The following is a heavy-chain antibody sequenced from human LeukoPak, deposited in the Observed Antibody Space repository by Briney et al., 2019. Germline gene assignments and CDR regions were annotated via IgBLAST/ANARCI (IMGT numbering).Heavy chain of an antibody. Sequence: GASVKVSCKASGYTFTNYDINWLRQAAGQGLEWMGWMSVHSETVYAQKFQGRITMTRNISISTVYMEMSTLRSEDTAVYYCARFCTGGSCLPDYFYGLDVWGQGTTVTVAS. CDR2: MSVHSET. V-gene: IGHV1-8*01. D-gene: IGHD2-15*01. J-gene: IGHJ6*02. CDR3: ARFCTGGSCLPDYFYGLDV. CDR1: GYTFTNYD.